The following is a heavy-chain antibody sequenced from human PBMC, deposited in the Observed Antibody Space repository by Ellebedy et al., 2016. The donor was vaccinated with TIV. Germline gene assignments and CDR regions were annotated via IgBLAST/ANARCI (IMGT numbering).Heavy chain of an antibody. Sequence: GESLKISCKGSGYSFTSYWISWVRQMPGKGLEWMGRIDPSDSYTNYSPSFQGQVTISADKSISTAYLQWSSLKASDTAMYYCARLGRNGSGSIFPIDYWGQGTLVTVSS. CDR3: ARLGRNGSGSIFPIDY. J-gene: IGHJ4*02. CDR2: IDPSDSYT. V-gene: IGHV5-10-1*04. D-gene: IGHD3-10*01. CDR1: GYSFTSYW.